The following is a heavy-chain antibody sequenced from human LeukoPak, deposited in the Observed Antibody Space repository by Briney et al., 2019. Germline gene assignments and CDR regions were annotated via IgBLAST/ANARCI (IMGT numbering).Heavy chain of an antibody. V-gene: IGHV4-4*02. CDR2: IYHSGST. Sequence: SETLSLTCAVSGGSISSSNWWSWVRQPPGKGLEWIGEIYHSGSTNYNPSLKSRVTISVDTSKNQFSLKLSSVTAADTAVYYCARERHPRSSFRIAVAGHKYNWFDPWGQGTLVTVSS. CDR3: ARERHPRSSFRIAVAGHKYNWFDP. CDR1: GGSISSSNW. J-gene: IGHJ5*02. D-gene: IGHD6-19*01.